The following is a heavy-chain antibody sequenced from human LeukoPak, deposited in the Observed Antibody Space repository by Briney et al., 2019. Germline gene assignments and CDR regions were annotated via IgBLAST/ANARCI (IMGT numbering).Heavy chain of an antibody. Sequence: GSLRLSCAASGFTFSSYSMNWVRQPPGKGLEWIGSIYYSGSTYYNPSLKSRVTISVDTSKNQFSLKLSSVTAADTAVYYCARDGYAQVFDYWGQGTLVTVSS. D-gene: IGHD5-18*01. CDR3: ARDGYAQVFDY. CDR1: GFTFSSYS. V-gene: IGHV4-39*07. J-gene: IGHJ4*02. CDR2: IYYSGST.